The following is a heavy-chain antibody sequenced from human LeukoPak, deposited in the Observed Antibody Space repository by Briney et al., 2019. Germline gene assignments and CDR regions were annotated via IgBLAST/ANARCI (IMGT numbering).Heavy chain of an antibody. V-gene: IGHV1-18*01. D-gene: IGHD2-2*01. CDR2: TSAYNGNT. J-gene: IGHJ5*02. CDR3: ARDIVVVPAAMFLFGDWFDP. CDR1: GYTFTSYG. Sequence: ASVKVSCKASGYTFTSYGISWVRQAPGQGLEWMGWTSAYNGNTNYAQKLQGRVTMTTDTSTSTAYMELRSLRSDDTAVYYCARDIVVVPAAMFLFGDWFDPWGQGTLVTVSS.